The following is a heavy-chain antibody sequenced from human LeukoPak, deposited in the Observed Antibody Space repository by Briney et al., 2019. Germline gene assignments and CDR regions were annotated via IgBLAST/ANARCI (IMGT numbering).Heavy chain of an antibody. CDR1: GYTFTSYG. V-gene: IGHV1-18*01. D-gene: IGHD6-19*01. CDR3: ARVYSSGWYMDY. Sequence: ASVKVSCKASGYTFTSYGISWVRQAPGQGLEWMGWISAYNGNTDYAQKLQGRVTMTTDTSTSTAYMELRSLRSDDTAVYYCARVYSSGWYMDYWGQGTLVTVSS. J-gene: IGHJ4*02. CDR2: ISAYNGNT.